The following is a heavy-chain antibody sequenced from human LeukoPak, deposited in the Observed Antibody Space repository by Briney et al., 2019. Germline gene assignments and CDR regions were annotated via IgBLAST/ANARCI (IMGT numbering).Heavy chain of an antibody. V-gene: IGHV4-39*07. CDR1: GGPVSSSDYY. J-gene: IGHJ4*02. Sequence: PSETLSLTCTVSGGPVSSSDYYWGWIRQPPGEGLEWIASMYYSGSTYYNPSLKSRVTMSIHTSKNQFSLKLSSVTAADTAVYYCARREVGARRFDYWGQGTLVTVSS. CDR3: ARREVGARRFDY. CDR2: MYYSGST. D-gene: IGHD1-26*01.